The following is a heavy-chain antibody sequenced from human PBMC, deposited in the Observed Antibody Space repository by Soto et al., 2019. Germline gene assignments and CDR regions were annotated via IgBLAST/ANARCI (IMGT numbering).Heavy chain of an antibody. CDR2: IYYSGSP. J-gene: IGHJ4*02. V-gene: IGHV4-59*01. CDR1: CGSISSYY. CDR3: ARVGPEYYLDY. Sequence: PSETVSLTCTVSCGSISSYYWSWLRQPPGKGLEWIGYIYYSGSPYYNPSLKSRVTISVDTSKTQFSLNLGSVTAADTAVYYCARVGPEYYLDYWGQGTLVPVSS.